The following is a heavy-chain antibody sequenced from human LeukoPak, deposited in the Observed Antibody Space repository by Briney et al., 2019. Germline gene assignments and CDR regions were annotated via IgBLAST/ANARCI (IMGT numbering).Heavy chain of an antibody. CDR2: VYSGGST. J-gene: IGHJ4*02. V-gene: IGHV3-53*01. D-gene: IGHD2-15*01. CDR3: VKERIVVAAYFDS. Sequence: GGSLRLSCAASGFTVSSNYMSWVRQAPGKGLEWVSVVYSGGSTYYADSVKGRFTISRDNAKNTLYLQMNRLRADDTAVYYCVKERIVVAAYFDSWGQGTLVTVSS. CDR1: GFTVSSNY.